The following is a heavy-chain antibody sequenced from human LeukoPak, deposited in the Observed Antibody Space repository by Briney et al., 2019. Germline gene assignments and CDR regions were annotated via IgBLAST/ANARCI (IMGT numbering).Heavy chain of an antibody. CDR3: ARDPAALGYCSSTSCYTGFDY. Sequence: ASVKVSCKASGYTFTSYDINWVRQATGQGPERMGWMNPNSGNTGYAQKFQGRVIMTRNTSISTAYMELSSLRSEDTAVYYCARDPAALGYCSSTSCYTGFDYWGQGTLVTVSS. CDR2: MNPNSGNT. D-gene: IGHD2-2*02. V-gene: IGHV1-8*01. J-gene: IGHJ4*02. CDR1: GYTFTSYD.